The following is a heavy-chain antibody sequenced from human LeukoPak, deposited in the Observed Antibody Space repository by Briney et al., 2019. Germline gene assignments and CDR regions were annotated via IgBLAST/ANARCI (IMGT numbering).Heavy chain of an antibody. CDR3: AKAARGAVAGYY. CDR1: GFTFSSYG. CDR2: IRYDGSNK. J-gene: IGHJ4*02. V-gene: IGHV3-30*02. Sequence: GGSLRLSCAASGFTFSSYGMHWVRQAPGKGLEWVAFIRYDGSNKYYADSAKGRFTISRDNSKNTLYLQMNSLRAEDTAVYYCAKAARGAVAGYYWGQGTLVTVSS. D-gene: IGHD6-19*01.